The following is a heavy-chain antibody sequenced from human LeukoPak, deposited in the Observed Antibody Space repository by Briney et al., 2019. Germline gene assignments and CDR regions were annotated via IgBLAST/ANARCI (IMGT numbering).Heavy chain of an antibody. CDR1: GFTFSDYY. J-gene: IGHJ6*02. D-gene: IGHD3-3*01. V-gene: IGHV3-11*01. CDR3: AKGPLSDFGVVIIIDYYYGMDV. Sequence: GGSLRLSCAASGFTFSDYYMSWIRQAPGKGLEWVSYISSSGSTIYYADSVKGRFTISRDNAKNSLYLQMNSLRAEDTAVYYCAKGPLSDFGVVIIIDYYYGMDVWGQGTTVTVSS. CDR2: ISSSGSTI.